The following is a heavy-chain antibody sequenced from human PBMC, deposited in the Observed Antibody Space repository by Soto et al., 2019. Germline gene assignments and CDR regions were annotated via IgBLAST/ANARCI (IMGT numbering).Heavy chain of an antibody. V-gene: IGHV4-34*01. CDR2: ISHSGST. J-gene: IGHJ4*02. Sequence: PSETLSLTCAVYGGSFNGYYCSWVRQPPGKGLEWIGEISHSGSTNYNSSLQSRVTISVDTSKNQLFLKLSSVTAADTAVYYCVRALAAVQEWGQGTPVTVSS. D-gene: IGHD6-13*01. CDR1: GGSFNGYY. CDR3: VRALAAVQE.